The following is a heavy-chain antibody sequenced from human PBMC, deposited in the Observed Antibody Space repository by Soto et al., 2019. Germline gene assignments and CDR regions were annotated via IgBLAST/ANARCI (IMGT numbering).Heavy chain of an antibody. CDR3: ASKGRAVLRYFTDY. Sequence: GVSLRLSFAASGFTFSSYAMSWVRQAPGKGLEWVAAISGSGGSTYYADSVKGRFTISRDNSKNTLYLQMNSLRAEDTAVYYCASKGRAVLRYFTDYWGQGTLVTVS. D-gene: IGHD3-9*01. CDR2: ISGSGGST. J-gene: IGHJ4*02. CDR1: GFTFSSYA. V-gene: IGHV3-23*01.